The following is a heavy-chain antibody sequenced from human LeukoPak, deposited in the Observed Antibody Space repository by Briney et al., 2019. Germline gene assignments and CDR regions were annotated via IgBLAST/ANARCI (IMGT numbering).Heavy chain of an antibody. J-gene: IGHJ6*03. D-gene: IGHD6-19*01. CDR3: AGHRKWLVRDYYYMDV. V-gene: IGHV4-34*01. CDR2: INHSGST. CDR1: GGSFSGYY. Sequence: SETLSLTCAVYGGSFSGYYWSWIRQPPGKGLEWIGEINHSGSTNYNPSLKSRVTISVDTSKNQFSLKLSSVTAADTAVYYCAGHRKWLVRDYYYMDVWGKGTTVTISS.